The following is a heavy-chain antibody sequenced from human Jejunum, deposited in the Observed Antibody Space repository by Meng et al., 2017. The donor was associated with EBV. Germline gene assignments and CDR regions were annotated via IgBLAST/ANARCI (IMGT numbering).Heavy chain of an antibody. D-gene: IGHD3-10*01. CDR3: ARLGGYASGTYYPIDP. CDR2: INHGGGA. J-gene: IGHJ5*02. Sequence: QVQQQQWGAGLLKPSETLSLPCAVYGGSFSDYYWTWIRQPPGNGLEWIGEINHGGGAIYNPSLKSRVTISVDTSKNQFSLKLSSVTAADTAVYYCARLGGYASGTYYPIDPWGQGTLVTVSS. CDR1: GGSFSDYY. V-gene: IGHV4-34*01.